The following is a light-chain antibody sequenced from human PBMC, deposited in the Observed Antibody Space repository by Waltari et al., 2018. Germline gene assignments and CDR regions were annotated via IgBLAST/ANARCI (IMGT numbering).Light chain of an antibody. CDR2: EDS. CDR3: QSYDNAGVKV. V-gene: IGLV6-57*03. Sequence: NLILTQPHAVSASPGKTVTLSCTRSSGRTASSFVHWYQQRPGSAPTLVIYEDSQRPSEIPDRFSGSIDRSSNSAALTISGLTAEDEADYYCQSYDNAGVKVFGGGTKLTVL. J-gene: IGLJ2*01. CDR1: SGRTASSF.